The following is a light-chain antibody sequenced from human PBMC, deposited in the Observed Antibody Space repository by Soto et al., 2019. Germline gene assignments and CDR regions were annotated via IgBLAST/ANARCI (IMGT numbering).Light chain of an antibody. CDR1: SSDVGGYNY. CDR2: DVS. J-gene: IGLJ1*01. V-gene: IGLV2-14*01. Sequence: QSALTQPASVFGSPGQSITISCPGTSSDVGGYNYVFWYQQEPGKAPKFMIYDVSSRPLGVSNRFSGSKSGNTASLTISGLQAEVEADYYCSSYTTSNTRQIVFGTGTKVTVL. CDR3: SSYTTSNTRQIV.